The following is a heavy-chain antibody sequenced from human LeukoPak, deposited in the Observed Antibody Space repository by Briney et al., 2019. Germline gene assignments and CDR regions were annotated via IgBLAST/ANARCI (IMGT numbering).Heavy chain of an antibody. D-gene: IGHD6-6*01. J-gene: IGHJ4*02. CDR2: ISSDGSST. CDR3: ARDQRVTGRPDIDY. Sequence: GGSLRLSCAASGFTFRNHWMHWVRQTPGKGLVWVSRISSDGSSTTYADSVKGRFSISRDNAKNTLYLQMNNLRAEDTAMYYCARDQRVTGRPDIDYWGQGTLVIVSS. CDR1: GFTFRNHW. V-gene: IGHV3-74*03.